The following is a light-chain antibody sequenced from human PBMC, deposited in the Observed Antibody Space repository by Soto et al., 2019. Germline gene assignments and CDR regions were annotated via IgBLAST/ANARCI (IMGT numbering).Light chain of an antibody. V-gene: IGKV3-15*01. CDR1: QSVSTN. CDR3: QQRHQGWT. CDR2: GAS. J-gene: IGKJ1*01. Sequence: EMVMTQSPATLSVSPGERATLSCRASQSVSTNLVWYQQKPGQAPRLHIYGASTRATGIPARFSGSGSGTEFTLTISSLQSQGFAVYYCQQRHQGWTFGQGTKVEIK.